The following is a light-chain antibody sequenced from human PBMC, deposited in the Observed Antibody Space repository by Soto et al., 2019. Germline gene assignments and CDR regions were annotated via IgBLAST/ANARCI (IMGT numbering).Light chain of an antibody. CDR2: KAS. V-gene: IGKV1-5*03. J-gene: IGKJ1*01. CDR1: QSISSW. Sequence: DIQMTQSPSTLSASVGERVTITCRASQSISSWLAWYQQKPGTAPNLLIYKASTLQSGVPSRFSGSGSGTEFTLTISSLQPDDFATYYCQQYSDNWTFGQGTKVEIK. CDR3: QQYSDNWT.